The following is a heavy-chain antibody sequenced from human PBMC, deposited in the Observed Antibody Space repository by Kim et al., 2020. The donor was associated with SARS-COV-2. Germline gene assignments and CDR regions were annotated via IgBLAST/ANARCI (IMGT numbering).Heavy chain of an antibody. CDR1: GFIFKDYA. Sequence: GGSLRLSCAASGFIFKDYAMNWVRQAPGKGLEWVSVISSTGGSTYYADSVKGRFTMFRENSKNMVYLEMDSLRADDTAIYYCAKGRGEGYLDNWGQGTLV. J-gene: IGHJ4*02. D-gene: IGHD3-10*01. CDR2: ISSTGGST. V-gene: IGHV3-23*01. CDR3: AKGRGEGYLDN.